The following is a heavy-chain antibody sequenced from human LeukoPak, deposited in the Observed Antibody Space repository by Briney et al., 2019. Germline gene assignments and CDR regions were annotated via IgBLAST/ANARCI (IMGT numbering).Heavy chain of an antibody. J-gene: IGHJ3*02. Sequence: PGGSLRLSCAASGFTFSSYAMSWVRQAPGKGLEWVSAISGSGGSTYYADSVKGRFTISRDNSKNTLYLQVNSLRAEDTAVYYCAKDRLTYYYDSSGYAFDIWGQGTMVTVSS. CDR3: AKDRLTYYYDSSGYAFDI. D-gene: IGHD3-22*01. V-gene: IGHV3-23*01. CDR1: GFTFSSYA. CDR2: ISGSGGST.